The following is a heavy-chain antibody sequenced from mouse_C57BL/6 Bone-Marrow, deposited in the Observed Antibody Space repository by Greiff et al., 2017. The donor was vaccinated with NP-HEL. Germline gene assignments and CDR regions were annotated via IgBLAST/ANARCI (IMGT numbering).Heavy chain of an antibody. V-gene: IGHV1-12*01. CDR1: GYTFTSYH. J-gene: IGHJ2*01. Sequence: QVQLQQSGAELVRPGASVKMSCKASGYTFTSYHMHWVKQTPRQGLEWIGAIYPGNGDTSYNQKFKGKATLTVDKSSSTAYMQLSSLTSEDSAVYFCARGFYSNYPCYFDYWGQGTTLTVSS. CDR2: IYPGNGDT. CDR3: ARGFYSNYPCYFDY. D-gene: IGHD2-5*01.